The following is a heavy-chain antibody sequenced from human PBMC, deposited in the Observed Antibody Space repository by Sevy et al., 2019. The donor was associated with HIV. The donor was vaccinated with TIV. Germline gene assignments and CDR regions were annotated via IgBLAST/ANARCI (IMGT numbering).Heavy chain of an antibody. J-gene: IGHJ4*02. CDR3: ARARRRDASNYFDS. V-gene: IGHV4-61*09. CDR2: IYSSRNT. Sequence: SETLSLTCSVSGGSISSGLYYWSWIRQPAGKGLEWFGHIYSSRNTQYNPSLKSRVTISVGTSQNQFSLKVNSVTAADTALYFCARARRRDASNYFDSWGQGTLVTVSS. D-gene: IGHD2-2*01. CDR1: GGSISSGLYY.